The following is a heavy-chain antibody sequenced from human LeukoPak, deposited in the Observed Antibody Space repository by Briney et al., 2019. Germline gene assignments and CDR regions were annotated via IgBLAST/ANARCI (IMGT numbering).Heavy chain of an antibody. CDR1: GYTFTGYY. V-gene: IGHV1-2*02. CDR2: INPNSGGT. J-gene: IGHJ4*02. Sequence: ASVKVSCKASGYTFTGYYMHWVRQAPGQGLEWMGWINPNSGGTNYAQKFQGRVTMTRDTSISTAYMELSRLRSDDTAVYYCARDQNPYSSGPKFDYWGQGTLVTVSS. CDR3: ARDQNPYSSGPKFDY. D-gene: IGHD6-19*01.